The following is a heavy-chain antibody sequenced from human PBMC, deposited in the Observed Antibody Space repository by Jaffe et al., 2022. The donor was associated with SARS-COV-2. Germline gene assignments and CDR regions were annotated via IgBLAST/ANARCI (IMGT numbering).Heavy chain of an antibody. Sequence: QVQLMQSATEVKQPGASVRVSCKASGYTFTRYNMHWVRQAPGQGLEWMGITNPSGDNTRHAQKFQGRLTLTSDMSTSTVYMELSSLRSEDTAVYYCTRVLAAAGADWYFDLWGRGTLVTVSS. CDR2: TNPSGDNT. V-gene: IGHV1-46*01. D-gene: IGHD6-13*01. J-gene: IGHJ2*01. CDR3: TRVLAAAGADWYFDL. CDR1: GYTFTRYN.